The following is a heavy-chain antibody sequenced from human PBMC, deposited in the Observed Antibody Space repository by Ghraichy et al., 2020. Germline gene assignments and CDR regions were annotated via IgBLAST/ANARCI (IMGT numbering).Heavy chain of an antibody. V-gene: IGHV3-74*01. D-gene: IGHD2-2*01. CDR1: GFTFSSYW. Sequence: GGSLRLSCAASGFTFSSYWMHWVRQAPGKGLVWVSRINRDGSSTSYADSVKGRFTISRDNAKNTLYLQMNSLRAEDTAVYYCARSGGSCSNCFYWGQGVLVTVSS. CDR2: INRDGSST. J-gene: IGHJ4*02. CDR3: ARSGGSCSNCFY.